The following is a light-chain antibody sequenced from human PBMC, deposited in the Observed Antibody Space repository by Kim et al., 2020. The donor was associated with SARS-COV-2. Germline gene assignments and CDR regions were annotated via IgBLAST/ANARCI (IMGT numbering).Light chain of an antibody. J-gene: IGKJ3*01. CDR3: RQCGSPPLS. V-gene: IGKV1-5*01. CDR2: DAS. Sequence: DIQMTPPPSTLSASVGDRVTITSRASQSVSHYLAWYQHTPGKAPKLLVYDASSLQGGVRSRFSGSGSRTELTLTISSLQPGDFATYYCRQCGSPPLSFGQWTQVH. CDR1: QSVSHY.